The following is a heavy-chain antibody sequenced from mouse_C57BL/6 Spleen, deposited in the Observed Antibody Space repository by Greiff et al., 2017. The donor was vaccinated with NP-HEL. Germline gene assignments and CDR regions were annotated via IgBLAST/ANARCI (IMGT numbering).Heavy chain of an antibody. CDR2: INPSSGYT. Sequence: QVQLQQSGAELARPGASVKMSCKASGYTFTSYTMHWVKQRPGQGLEWIGYINPSSGYTKYNQKFKDKATLTADKSSSTAYMQLSSLTSEDSAVYYCARWPYSNYEDAMDYWGQGTSVTVSS. CDR1: GYTFTSYT. V-gene: IGHV1-4*01. J-gene: IGHJ4*01. CDR3: ARWPYSNYEDAMDY. D-gene: IGHD2-5*01.